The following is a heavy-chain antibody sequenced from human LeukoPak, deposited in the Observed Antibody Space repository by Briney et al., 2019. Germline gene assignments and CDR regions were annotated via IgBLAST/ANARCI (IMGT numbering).Heavy chain of an antibody. D-gene: IGHD6-19*01. J-gene: IGHJ1*01. V-gene: IGHV4-34*01. Sequence: PSETLSLTCAVYGGSFSGYYWSWIRQPPGKGLEWIGEINHSGSTNYNPSLKSRVTISVDTSKNQFSLKLSSVTAADTAVYYCARHQWLVRGYFQHWGQGTLVTVSS. CDR2: INHSGST. CDR1: GGSFSGYY. CDR3: ARHQWLVRGYFQH.